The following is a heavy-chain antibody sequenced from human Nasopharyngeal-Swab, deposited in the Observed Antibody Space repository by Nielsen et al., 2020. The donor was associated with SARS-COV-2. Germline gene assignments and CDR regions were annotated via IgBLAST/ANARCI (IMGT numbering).Heavy chain of an antibody. J-gene: IGHJ6*02. V-gene: IGHV1-69*01. CDR3: ARGGIAVAGTSSPYYYGMDV. Sequence: WVRQAPGQGLEWMGGIIPIFGTANYAQKFQGRVTITADESTSTAYMELSSLRSEDTAVYYCARGGIAVAGTSSPYYYGMDVWGQGTTVTVSS. CDR2: IIPIFGTA. D-gene: IGHD6-19*01.